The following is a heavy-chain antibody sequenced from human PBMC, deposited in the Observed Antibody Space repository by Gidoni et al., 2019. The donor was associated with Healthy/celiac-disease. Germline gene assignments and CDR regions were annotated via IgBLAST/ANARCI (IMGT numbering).Heavy chain of an antibody. Sequence: EVQLVESGGGLVQPGGSLRLSFSASGFTFSSYSMNWVRQAPGKGLEWVSYISSSSSTIYYADSVKGRFTISRDNAKNSLYLQMNSLRAEDTAVYYCAREDYYDSSGYFHWGQGTLVTVSS. J-gene: IGHJ4*02. CDR3: AREDYYDSSGYFH. V-gene: IGHV3-48*01. CDR2: ISSSSSTI. CDR1: GFTFSSYS. D-gene: IGHD3-22*01.